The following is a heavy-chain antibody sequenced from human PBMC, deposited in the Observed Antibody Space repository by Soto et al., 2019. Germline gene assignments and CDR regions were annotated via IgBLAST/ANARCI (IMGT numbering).Heavy chain of an antibody. D-gene: IGHD3-9*01. J-gene: IGHJ4*02. V-gene: IGHV1-18*01. CDR3: ARVGLRYFDWLSRPYFDY. Sequence: GASVKVSCKASGYTFTSYGISWVRQAPGQGLEWMGWISAYNGNTNYAQKLQGRVTMTTDTSTSTAYMELRSLRSDDTAVYYCARVGLRYFDWLSRPYFDYWGQGTLVTVSS. CDR2: ISAYNGNT. CDR1: GYTFTSYG.